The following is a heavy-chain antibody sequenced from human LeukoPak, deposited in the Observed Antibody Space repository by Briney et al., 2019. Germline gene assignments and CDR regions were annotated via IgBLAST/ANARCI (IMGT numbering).Heavy chain of an antibody. CDR2: IIPIFGTA. V-gene: IGHV1-69*01. J-gene: IGHJ4*02. CDR3: ARVLGIAVAGTDFDY. CDR1: GGTFSSYA. D-gene: IGHD6-19*01. Sequence: SVKVSCKASGGTFSSYAISWVRQAPRQGLEWMGGIIPIFGTANYAQKFQGRVTITADESTSTAYMELSSLRSDDTAVYYCARVLGIAVAGTDFDYWGQGTLVTVSS.